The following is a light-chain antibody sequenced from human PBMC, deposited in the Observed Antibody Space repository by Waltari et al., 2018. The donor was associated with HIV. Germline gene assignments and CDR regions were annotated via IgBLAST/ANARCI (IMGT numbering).Light chain of an antibody. V-gene: IGLV2-14*03. CDR2: DVS. CDR3: SSYTTSSTYV. Sequence: QSALTQPASVSGSPGQSITISCTGTSSDVGLYNYVSWYRQHSCKAPKLMIYDVSNRPSGVSMLCSGCKSGNTASVTISGLQAEDGADYYCSSYTTSSTYVFGTGTKVTVL. J-gene: IGLJ1*01. CDR1: SSDVGLYNY.